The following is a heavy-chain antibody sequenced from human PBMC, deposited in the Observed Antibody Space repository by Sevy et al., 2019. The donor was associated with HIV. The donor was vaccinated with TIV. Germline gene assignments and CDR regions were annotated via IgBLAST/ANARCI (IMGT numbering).Heavy chain of an antibody. J-gene: IGHJ6*03. D-gene: IGHD3-22*01. CDR3: AKGGGGHYDPDEIGYYFYYYNMDV. CDR2: ISGSGSRT. Sequence: GESLKISCAVSGFSFDSYGMTWVRQAPGKGLEWVSGISGSGSRTYYADSVKGRFIISRDNSKNTLDLQMNSLRSADTAIYYCAKGGGGHYDPDEIGYYFYYYNMDVWGKGTTVTVSS. V-gene: IGHV3-23*01. CDR1: GFSFDSYG.